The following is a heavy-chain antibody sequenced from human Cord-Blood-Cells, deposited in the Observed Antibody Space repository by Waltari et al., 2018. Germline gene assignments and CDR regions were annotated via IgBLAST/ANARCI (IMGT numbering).Heavy chain of an antibody. Sequence: EVQLVESGGGLVQPGGSLKLSCAASGYTFSGPALNWVRQASGEGLEWVGLIRSKADSYATAYAASVKGMFTISRDDSKSTAYLQRNSLKTEDTAVYYCTLQGNFDYWGQGTLVTVSS. V-gene: IGHV3-73*02. CDR2: IRSKADSYAT. CDR1: GYTFSGPA. J-gene: IGHJ4*02. CDR3: TLQGNFDY. D-gene: IGHD1-1*01.